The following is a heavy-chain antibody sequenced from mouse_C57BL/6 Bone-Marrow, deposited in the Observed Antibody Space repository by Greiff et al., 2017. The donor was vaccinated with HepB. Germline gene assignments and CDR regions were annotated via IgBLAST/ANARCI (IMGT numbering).Heavy chain of an antibody. Sequence: QVLLQQPGTEPVKPGASVKLSCKASGYTFTSYWMHWVKQRPGQGLEWIGNINPSNGGTNYNEKFKSKATLTVDKSSSTAYMQLSSLTSEDSAVYYCARSNRSGYYFFAYWGQGTLVTVSA. CDR1: GYTFTSYW. CDR3: ARSNRSGYYFFAY. CDR2: INPSNGGT. D-gene: IGHD3-2*02. J-gene: IGHJ3*01. V-gene: IGHV1-53*01.